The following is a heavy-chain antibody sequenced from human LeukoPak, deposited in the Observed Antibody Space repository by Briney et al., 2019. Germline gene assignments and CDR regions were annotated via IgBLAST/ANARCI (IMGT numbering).Heavy chain of an antibody. D-gene: IGHD5-18*01. V-gene: IGHV1-2*02. Sequence: GASVKLSCKASGYTFTGYYMHWVRQAPGQGLEWMGWINPNSGGTNYAQKFQGRVTMTRDTSISTAYMELSRLRSDDTAVYYCARGGGCSYGLPSFYWGQGTLVTVSS. J-gene: IGHJ4*02. CDR1: GYTFTGYY. CDR2: INPNSGGT. CDR3: ARGGGCSYGLPSFY.